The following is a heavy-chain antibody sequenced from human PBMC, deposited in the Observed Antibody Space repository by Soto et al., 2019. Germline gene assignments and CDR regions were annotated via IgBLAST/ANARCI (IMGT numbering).Heavy chain of an antibody. J-gene: IGHJ5*02. CDR2: ISSDGDIT. CDR1: GFTFSEYS. D-gene: IGHD3-9*01. V-gene: IGHV3-64D*06. Sequence: GGSLRLSCSASGFTFSEYSMHWVRQAPGKGLQYVSTISSDGDITYYADSVKGRFTISRDNSKYTFYLQMNSLRPEDTAVYYCVKVSTFYDILTGYYSTNFFDPWGQGTLVTVSS. CDR3: VKVSTFYDILTGYYSTNFFDP.